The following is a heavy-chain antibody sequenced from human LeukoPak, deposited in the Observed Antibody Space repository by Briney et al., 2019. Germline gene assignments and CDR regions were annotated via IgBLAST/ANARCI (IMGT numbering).Heavy chain of an antibody. CDR2: ISGSSNDK. CDR3: VRAEGSSGSSEYFQH. Sequence: GGSLRLSCLASGFTVSRYSMKWVRQAPGKGLEWVSSISGSSNDKHYIDSVKGRFTISRDNAKNSLFLQMNSLRAEDTAVYYCVRAEGSSGSSEYFQHWGQGTLVTVSS. J-gene: IGHJ1*01. CDR1: GFTVSRYS. D-gene: IGHD5-12*01. V-gene: IGHV3-21*01.